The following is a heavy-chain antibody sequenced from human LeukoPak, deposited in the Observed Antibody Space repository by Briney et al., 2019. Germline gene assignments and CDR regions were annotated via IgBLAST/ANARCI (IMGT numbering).Heavy chain of an antibody. CDR1: GITFRSYG. V-gene: IGHV3-30*18. Sequence: GGSLRLSCAASGITFRSYGMHWVRQAPGKGLEWVAAISYDGSHKYYSDSVKGRFSISRDNSKNTLYLQMNSLRADDTAVYYCAKGARGDTVTSIVGLNWFDPWGQGTLVTVSS. D-gene: IGHD4-17*01. CDR2: ISYDGSHK. J-gene: IGHJ5*02. CDR3: AKGARGDTVTSIVGLNWFDP.